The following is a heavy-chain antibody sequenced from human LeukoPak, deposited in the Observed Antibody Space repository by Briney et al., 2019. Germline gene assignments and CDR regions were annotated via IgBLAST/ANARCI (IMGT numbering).Heavy chain of an antibody. Sequence: GGSLRLSCEASGFSFSSYSMNWVRQAPGKGLEWVSSISSSSSYIYYADSVKGRFTISRDNAKNSLYLQMNSLRAEDTAVYYCARDSEDAFDIWGQGTMVTVSS. CDR2: ISSSSSYI. CDR3: ARDSEDAFDI. CDR1: GFSFSSYS. D-gene: IGHD3-10*01. J-gene: IGHJ3*02. V-gene: IGHV3-21*01.